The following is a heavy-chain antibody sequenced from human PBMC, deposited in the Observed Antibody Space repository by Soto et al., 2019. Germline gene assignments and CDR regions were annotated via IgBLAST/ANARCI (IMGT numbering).Heavy chain of an antibody. V-gene: IGHV3-30*18. CDR3: AKGARITMIVVVPRRPDAFDI. Sequence: GGSLRLSCAASGFTFSSYGMHWVRQAPGKGLEWVAVISYDGSNKYYADSVKGRFTISRDNSKNTLYLQMNSLRAEDTAVYYCAKGARITMIVVVPRRPDAFDIWGQGTMVTVSS. CDR2: ISYDGSNK. CDR1: GFTFSSYG. D-gene: IGHD3-22*01. J-gene: IGHJ3*02.